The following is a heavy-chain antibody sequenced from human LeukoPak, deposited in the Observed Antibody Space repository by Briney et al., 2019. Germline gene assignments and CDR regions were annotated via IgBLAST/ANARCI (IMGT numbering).Heavy chain of an antibody. V-gene: IGHV3-23*01. CDR2: ISGGGETT. Sequence: GGPLRLSCATSGFDFGGACGMGWVRQAPEKGLEWVSTISGGGETTHYADSVKGRLTTSRDNARNTLYLQIDRLRPEDTAIYYCVREAGCGWPLDYWGRGTLVTVSS. CDR1: GFDFGGACG. CDR3: VREAGCGWPLDY. J-gene: IGHJ4*02. D-gene: IGHD6-19*01.